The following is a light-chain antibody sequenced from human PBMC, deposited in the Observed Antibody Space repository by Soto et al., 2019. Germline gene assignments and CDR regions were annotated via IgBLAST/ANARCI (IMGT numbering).Light chain of an antibody. CDR3: QQYDDTPRT. CDR2: QTS. Sequence: EIVLTQSPATLSSFPGDRFTLSCRASQYINTRLAWYQHRPGQAPRLLIYQTSIRAAGIPARFSASGTETDFTLTISRLEAEDFAVYYCQQYDDTPRTFGQGTKVDIK. CDR1: QYINTR. J-gene: IGKJ1*01. V-gene: IGKV3D-11*01.